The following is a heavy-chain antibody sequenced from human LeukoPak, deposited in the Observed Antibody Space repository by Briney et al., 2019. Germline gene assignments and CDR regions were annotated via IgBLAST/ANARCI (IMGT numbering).Heavy chain of an antibody. CDR1: GFTFDDYG. J-gene: IGHJ4*02. D-gene: IGHD3-16*01. V-gene: IGHV3-7*01. Sequence: GGSLRLSCAASGFTFDDYGMSWVRQAPGKGLEWVANIKQDGSEKYYVDSVKGRFTISRDNAKNSLYLQMNSLRAEDTAVYYCAREAFGAATGYWGQGTLVTVSS. CDR3: AREAFGAATGY. CDR2: IKQDGSEK.